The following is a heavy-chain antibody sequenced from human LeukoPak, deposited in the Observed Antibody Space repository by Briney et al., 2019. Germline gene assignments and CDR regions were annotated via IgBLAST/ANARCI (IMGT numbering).Heavy chain of an antibody. CDR2: THVSGDF. CDR1: GGSLNTHY. CDR3: ARNLIPEQLVLNF. D-gene: IGHD6-13*01. Sequence: SETLSLTCTVSGGSLNTHYWSWIRQPADMGLQWIGRTHVSGDFKYNPSLKSRVTMSVDTSKNQFSLNLRSVTPEDTAVYYCARNLIPEQLVLNFWGQGTLVTVSS. J-gene: IGHJ4*02. V-gene: IGHV4-4*07.